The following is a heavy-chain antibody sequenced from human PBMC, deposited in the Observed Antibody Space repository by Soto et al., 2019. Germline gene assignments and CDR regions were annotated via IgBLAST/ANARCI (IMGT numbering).Heavy chain of an antibody. D-gene: IGHD2-2*01. J-gene: IGHJ4*02. CDR2: ISNSGSST. CDR1: GFPFRNFA. Sequence: GGSLRLSCAASGFPFRNFAMAWVRQAPGKWLEWVSIISNSGSSTYHGDSVKGRFTTSRDNSKGTLSLHMRGVRIDDTAVYFCARADLLWDSFDLWGQGXLVTVYS. V-gene: IGHV3-23*05. CDR3: ARADLLWDSFDL.